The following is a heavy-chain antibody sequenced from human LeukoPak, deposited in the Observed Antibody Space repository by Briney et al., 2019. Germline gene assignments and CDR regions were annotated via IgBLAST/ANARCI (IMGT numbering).Heavy chain of an antibody. CDR3: VRDAIPGRLTGDY. Sequence: GASVKVSCKASGYTFTSYGMSWVGQAPGQGREWMGCISVYNRYTNYAQTFQVRVTMTTDTSASTAYMELRSLRSDDTAVYYCVRDAIPGRLTGDYWGQGTLVTVSS. V-gene: IGHV1-18*01. J-gene: IGHJ4*02. D-gene: IGHD6-6*01. CDR1: GYTFTSYG. CDR2: ISVYNRYT.